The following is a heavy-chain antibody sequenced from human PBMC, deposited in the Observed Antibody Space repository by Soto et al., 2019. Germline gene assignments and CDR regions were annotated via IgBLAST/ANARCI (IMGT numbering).Heavy chain of an antibody. Sequence: PGGSLRLSCAASGFTVSSYHMSWVRQAPGKGLEWVSVLYSAGSADFADSVKGRFTISRDNSKNTLYLQMSSLRAEDTAVYYCAGYYYDSSGYYYGPWGQGTLVTVSS. CDR3: AGYYYDSSGYYYGP. CDR2: LYSAGSA. V-gene: IGHV3-66*01. J-gene: IGHJ5*02. D-gene: IGHD3-22*01. CDR1: GFTVSSYH.